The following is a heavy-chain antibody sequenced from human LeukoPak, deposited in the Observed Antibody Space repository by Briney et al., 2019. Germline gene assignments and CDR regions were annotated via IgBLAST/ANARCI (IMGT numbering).Heavy chain of an antibody. CDR2: ISWDGGST. Sequence: PGGSLRLACAASGFILDDDAMQWVRQAPGRGLEWVFLISWDGGSTYYADSVKGRVTISRDNSKTSLYLQMNGLRAAATALYYCAKDMGGYYSNYPAVLDYWGQGTLVTVSS. CDR1: GFILDDDA. D-gene: IGHD4-11*01. V-gene: IGHV3-43D*04. J-gene: IGHJ4*02. CDR3: AKDMGGYYSNYPAVLDY.